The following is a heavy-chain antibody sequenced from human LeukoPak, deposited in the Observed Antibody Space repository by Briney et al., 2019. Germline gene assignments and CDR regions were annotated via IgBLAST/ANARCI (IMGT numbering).Heavy chain of an antibody. CDR1: GGTFSSYA. J-gene: IGHJ4*02. Sequence: ASVKVSCKASGGTFSSYAISWVRQAPGQGLEWVGGIIPIFGTANYAQKFQGRVTITTDESTSTAYMELSRLRSEDTAVYYCARGAFRSLRYFDHLDYWGQGTLVTVSS. V-gene: IGHV1-69*05. CDR2: IIPIFGTA. D-gene: IGHD3-9*01. CDR3: ARGAFRSLRYFDHLDY.